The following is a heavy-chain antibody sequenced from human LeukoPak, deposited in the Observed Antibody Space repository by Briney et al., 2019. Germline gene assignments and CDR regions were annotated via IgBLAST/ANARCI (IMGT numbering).Heavy chain of an antibody. Sequence: SETLSLTYTASGGSISSYYWSWIRQPPGKGLEWIGYIYYSGSTNYNPSLKSRVTISVDTSKNQFSLKLSSVTAADTAVYYCAREWVLGYSYGFDPWGQGTLVTVSS. J-gene: IGHJ5*02. CDR1: GGSISSYY. CDR3: AREWVLGYSYGFDP. CDR2: IYYSGST. D-gene: IGHD5-18*01. V-gene: IGHV4-59*01.